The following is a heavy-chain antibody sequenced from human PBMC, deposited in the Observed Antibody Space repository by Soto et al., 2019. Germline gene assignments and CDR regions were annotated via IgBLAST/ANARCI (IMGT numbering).Heavy chain of an antibody. D-gene: IGHD3-10*01. Sequence: ASVKVSCKASGYTFTSYGISWVRQAPGQGLEWMGWISAYNGNTNYAQKLQGRVTMTTDTSTSTAYMELRSLRSDDTAVYYCARVGTESVVRGAHMGSWFDPWGQGTLVTVSS. CDR1: GYTFTSYG. CDR2: ISAYNGNT. CDR3: ARVGTESVVRGAHMGSWFDP. J-gene: IGHJ5*02. V-gene: IGHV1-18*01.